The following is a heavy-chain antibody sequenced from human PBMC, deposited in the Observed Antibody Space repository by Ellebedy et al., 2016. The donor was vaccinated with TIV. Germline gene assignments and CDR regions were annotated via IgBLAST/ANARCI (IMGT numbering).Heavy chain of an antibody. CDR1: GFTFDDYA. D-gene: IGHD1-20*01. V-gene: IGHV3-33*08. J-gene: IGHJ4*02. CDR3: AREVTGAYDY. CDR2: IWYDGSNK. Sequence: GESLKISCAASGFTFDDYAMHWVRQAPGKGLEWVAVIWYDGSNKFYADSVKGRFTISRDNSKNMLYLQLNRLRAEDTAVYYCAREVTGAYDYWGQGTLVTVSS.